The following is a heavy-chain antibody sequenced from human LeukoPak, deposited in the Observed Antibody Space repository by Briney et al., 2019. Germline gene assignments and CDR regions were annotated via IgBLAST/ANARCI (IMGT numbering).Heavy chain of an antibody. CDR3: ARPTYYYGSGSWDDALDI. CDR1: GGSISSGDYY. V-gene: IGHV4-30-4*01. D-gene: IGHD3-10*01. J-gene: IGHJ3*02. Sequence: SETLSLTCTVSGGSISSGDYYWSWIRQPPGKGLEWIGYIYYSGSTYYNPSLKSRVTISVDTSKNQFSLKLSSVTAADTAVYYCARPTYYYGSGSWDDALDIWGQGTMVTVSS. CDR2: IYYSGST.